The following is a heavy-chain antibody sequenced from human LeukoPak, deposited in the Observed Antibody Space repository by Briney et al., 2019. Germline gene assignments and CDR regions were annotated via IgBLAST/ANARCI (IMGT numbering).Heavy chain of an antibody. D-gene: IGHD3-10*01. CDR2: ISYDGSNK. J-gene: IGHJ4*02. CDR3: ARGLFSSWYYYGSGSYYDFDY. CDR1: GFTFSSYG. V-gene: IGHV3-30*03. Sequence: PGRSLRLSCAASGFTFSSYGMHWVRQAPGKGLEWVAVISYDGSNKYYADSVKGRFTISRDNSKNTLYLQMNSLRAEDTAVYYCARGLFSSWYYYGSGSYYDFDYWGQATLVTVSS.